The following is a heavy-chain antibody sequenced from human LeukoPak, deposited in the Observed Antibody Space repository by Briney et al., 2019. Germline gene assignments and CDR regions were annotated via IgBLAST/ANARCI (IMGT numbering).Heavy chain of an antibody. V-gene: IGHV1-69*13. CDR2: IIPIFGTA. J-gene: IGHJ5*02. CDR3: ARDRDGYIRASPQAGLP. D-gene: IGHD5-24*01. Sequence: GASVKVSCKASGGTFSSYAISWVRQAPGQGLEWMGRIIPIFGTANYAQKFQGRVTITADESTSTAYMELSSLRSEDTAVYYCARDRDGYIRASPQAGLPWGQGTLVTVSS. CDR1: GGTFSSYA.